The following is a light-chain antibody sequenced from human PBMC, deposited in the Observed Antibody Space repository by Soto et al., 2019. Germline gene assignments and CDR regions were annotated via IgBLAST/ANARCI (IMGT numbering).Light chain of an antibody. Sequence: EVVMTQSPLSLSVTLGQPASISCRSSQGLVYSDGNTFLNWFHQRPGQSPRRLIYQVSNRDSGVPDRISGSGSGTDYTLTISGVEAEDVGIYYCVQGTHWPWTFGQGTKVEIQ. CDR2: QVS. J-gene: IGKJ1*01. CDR3: VQGTHWPWT. V-gene: IGKV2-30*01. CDR1: QGLVYSDGNTF.